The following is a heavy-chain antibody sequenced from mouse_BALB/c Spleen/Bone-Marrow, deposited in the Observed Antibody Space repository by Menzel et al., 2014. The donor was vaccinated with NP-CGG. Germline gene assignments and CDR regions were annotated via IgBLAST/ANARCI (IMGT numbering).Heavy chain of an antibody. Sequence: VQLQQSGPELVKPGASVKISCKASGYAFSSSWMNWVKQRPGQGLEWIGRIYPGDGDTNYNGKFKGKATLTADKSSSTAYMQLSSLTSVDSAVYFCARSDGYRAMDYWGQGTSVTVFS. CDR3: ARSDGYRAMDY. J-gene: IGHJ4*01. D-gene: IGHD2-3*01. V-gene: IGHV1-82*01. CDR1: GYAFSSSW. CDR2: IYPGDGDT.